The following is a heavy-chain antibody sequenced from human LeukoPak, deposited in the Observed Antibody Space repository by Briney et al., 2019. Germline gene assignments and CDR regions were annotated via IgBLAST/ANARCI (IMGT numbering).Heavy chain of an antibody. Sequence: GGSLRLSCAASGFRFEDFAMFWVRQVSGKGLEWVSFISWSGAQLGYAHFVEGRFTISRDNAKNSLYLELSGLRPEDTAMYFCAKAIAAVAGYDAFDIWGQGTMVTVSS. J-gene: IGHJ3*02. D-gene: IGHD6-19*01. CDR3: AKAIAAVAGYDAFDI. CDR1: GFRFEDFA. V-gene: IGHV3-9*01. CDR2: ISWSGAQL.